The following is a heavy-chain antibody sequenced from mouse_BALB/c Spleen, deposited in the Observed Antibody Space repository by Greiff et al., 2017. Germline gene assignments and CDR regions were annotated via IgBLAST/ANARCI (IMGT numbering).Heavy chain of an antibody. V-gene: IGHV5-17*02. J-gene: IGHJ3*01. CDR3: GRSGDYRYEGWFAY. CDR2: ISSGSSTI. CDR1: GFTFSSFG. Sequence: EVQGVESGGGLVQPGGSRKLSCAASGFTFSSFGMHWVRQAPEKGLEWVAYISSGSSTIYYADTVKGRFTISRDNPKNTLFLQMISLRSEDTAMYYCGRSGDYRYEGWFAYWGQGTLVTVSA. D-gene: IGHD2-14*01.